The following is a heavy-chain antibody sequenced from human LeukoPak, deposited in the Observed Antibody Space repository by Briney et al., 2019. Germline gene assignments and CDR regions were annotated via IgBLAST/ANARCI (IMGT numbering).Heavy chain of an antibody. CDR2: ISDRGGRT. CDR1: GITLSNYG. Sequence: GGSLRLSCAVSGITLSNYGMSWVRQAPGKGLEWVAGISDRGGRTNYADSVKGRFTISRDNPKNTLYLQMNSLRAEDTAVYFCAKRGVVIRVILVGFHKEAYYFDSWGQGALVTVSS. D-gene: IGHD3-22*01. J-gene: IGHJ4*02. CDR3: AKRGVVIRVILVGFHKEAYYFDS. V-gene: IGHV3-23*01.